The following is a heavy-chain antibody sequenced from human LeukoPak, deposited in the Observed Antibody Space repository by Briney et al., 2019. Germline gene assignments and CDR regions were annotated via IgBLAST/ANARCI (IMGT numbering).Heavy chain of an antibody. CDR3: ARVAPDYGDYRNWFDP. CDR1: GYTFTSYG. D-gene: IGHD4-17*01. J-gene: IGHJ5*02. CDR2: ISAYNGNT. Sequence: ASVKVSCKASGYTFTSYGISWVRQAPGQGLEWMGWISAYNGNTNYAQKLQGRVTMTTDTSTSTAYMELRSLRSEDTAVYYCARVAPDYGDYRNWFDPWGQGTLVTVSS. V-gene: IGHV1-18*01.